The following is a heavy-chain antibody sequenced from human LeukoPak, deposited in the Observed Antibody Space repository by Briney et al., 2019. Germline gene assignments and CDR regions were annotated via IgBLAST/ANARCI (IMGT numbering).Heavy chain of an antibody. D-gene: IGHD1-26*01. CDR1: GFSFSDYA. V-gene: IGHV3-23*01. CDR3: ARRPGGTPDY. J-gene: IGHJ4*02. CDR2: IGADGRGT. Sequence: GGTLRLSCAASGFSFSDYAMMWVRQAPGEGLEWVSAIGADGRGTDYADSVKGRFTISRDNSKNTVYLQMNSLRGEDAALYYCARRPGGTPDYWGLGTLVTVS.